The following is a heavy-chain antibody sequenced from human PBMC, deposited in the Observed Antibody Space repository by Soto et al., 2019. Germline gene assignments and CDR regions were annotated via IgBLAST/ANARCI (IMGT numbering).Heavy chain of an antibody. CDR1: GYTFTSYG. D-gene: IGHD3-9*01. CDR3: AITGPLRYFDWLLNPNHYYYYGMDV. J-gene: IGHJ6*02. V-gene: IGHV1-18*04. Sequence: AASVKVSCKASGYTFTSYGISWVRQAPGQGLGWMGWISAYNGNTNYAQKLQGRVTMTTDTSTSTAYMELRSLRSDDTAVYYCAITGPLRYFDWLLNPNHYYYYGMDVWGQGTTVTVSS. CDR2: ISAYNGNT.